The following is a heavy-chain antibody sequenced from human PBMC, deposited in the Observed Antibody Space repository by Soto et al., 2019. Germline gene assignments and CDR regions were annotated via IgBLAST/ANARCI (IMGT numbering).Heavy chain of an antibody. CDR3: AADYYDSSDHYWYFDL. D-gene: IGHD3-22*01. V-gene: IGHV1-58*02. J-gene: IGHJ2*01. CDR2: IVVGSGNT. CDR1: GFTFTSSA. Sequence: QMQLVQSGPEVKKPGTSVKVSCKASGFTFTSSAMQWVRQARGQRLEWIGWIVVGSGNTNYAQKFQERVTITRDVSTSTAYMELSSLRSEDTAVYYCAADYYDSSDHYWYFDLWGRGTLVTVSS.